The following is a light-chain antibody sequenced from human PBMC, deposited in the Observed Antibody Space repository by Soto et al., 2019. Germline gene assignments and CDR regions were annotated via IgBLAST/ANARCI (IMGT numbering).Light chain of an antibody. Sequence: EIVLTQSPATLSLSPGERATLSCRTSQSVGSSLAWYQQKPGQPPRLLIYDSSNRATGIPGRFSGSGSGTDFTLTISSLEPADFAVYYCQQRSLLFTFGGGTRLEIK. V-gene: IGKV3-11*01. CDR1: QSVGSS. CDR3: QQRSLLFT. CDR2: DSS. J-gene: IGKJ5*01.